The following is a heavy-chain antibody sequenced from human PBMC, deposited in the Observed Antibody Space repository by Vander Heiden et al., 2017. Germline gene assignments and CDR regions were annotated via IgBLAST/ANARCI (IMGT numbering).Heavy chain of an antibody. CDR2: IYWDDVE. Sequence: QIILMESGPTLVKPTQTLTLTCSFSGFSLNTDGVGVGWIRQPLGKALEWLALIYWDDVERCSPSLQTRLTITKDTSKNQVVLTLTNMAPVDTATYYCAHRRRYNNNWYTFDFWGPGTLVTVSS. D-gene: IGHD1-1*01. V-gene: IGHV2-5*02. CDR1: GFSLNTDGVG. CDR3: AHRRRYNNNWYTFDF. J-gene: IGHJ4*02.